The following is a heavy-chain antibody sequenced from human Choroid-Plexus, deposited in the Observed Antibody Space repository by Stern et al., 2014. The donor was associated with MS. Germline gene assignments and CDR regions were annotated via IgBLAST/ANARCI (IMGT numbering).Heavy chain of an antibody. CDR1: GFTFGSCA. D-gene: IGHD2/OR15-2a*01. CDR3: AKDRQYLTYFFDH. CDR2: VSYDGSNK. V-gene: IGHV3-30*04. Sequence: QMQLVQSGGGVVQPGRPLRLSCVASGFTFGSCAMHWVRQAPGKGLVWVAGVSYDGSNKYYADSVKGRFTISRDNSQNTLYMQMSSLRPEDTAVYYCAKDRQYLTYFFDHWGQGSLVTVSS. J-gene: IGHJ5*02.